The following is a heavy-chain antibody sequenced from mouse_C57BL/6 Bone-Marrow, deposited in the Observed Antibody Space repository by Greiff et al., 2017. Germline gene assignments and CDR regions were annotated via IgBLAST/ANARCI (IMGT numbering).Heavy chain of an antibody. CDR1: GFTFSDFY. CDR3: ARDLSYYGSSYWYFDV. CDR2: SRNKANDYTT. J-gene: IGHJ1*03. D-gene: IGHD1-1*01. Sequence: EVNVVESGGGLVQSGRSLRLSCATSGFTFSDFYMEWVRQAPGKGLEWIAASRNKANDYTTEYSASVKGRFIVSRETSQSILYLQMNALRAEDTAIYYCARDLSYYGSSYWYFDVWGTGTTVTVSS. V-gene: IGHV7-1*01.